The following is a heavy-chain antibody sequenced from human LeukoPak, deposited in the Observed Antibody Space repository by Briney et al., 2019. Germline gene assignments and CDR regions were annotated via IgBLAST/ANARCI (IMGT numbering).Heavy chain of an antibody. D-gene: IGHD2-8*01. V-gene: IGHV1-18*01. J-gene: IGHJ6*03. Sequence: ASVKVSCKASGYTFTSYGISWVRQAPGQGLEWMGWISAYNGNTNYAQKFQGRVTMTTDTSTSTAYMELSRLRSDDTAVYHCARNTFDWSLMVYAIRNYYYYMDVWGKGTTVTVSS. CDR1: GYTFTSYG. CDR3: ARNTFDWSLMVYAIRNYYYYMDV. CDR2: ISAYNGNT.